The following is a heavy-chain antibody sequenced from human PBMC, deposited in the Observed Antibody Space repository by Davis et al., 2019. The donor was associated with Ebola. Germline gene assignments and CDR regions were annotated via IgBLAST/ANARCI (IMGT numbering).Heavy chain of an antibody. CDR1: GFTFSSNW. J-gene: IGHJ4*02. CDR2: TNSDGSIT. Sequence: GESLKISCAASGFTFSSNWMHWVRQAPGKGLVWVSRTNSDGSITSYADSVKGRFTISRDNAKNTLYLQMNSLRDEGTAVYYCARGTHYAHDYWGQGTLVTVSS. V-gene: IGHV3-74*01. D-gene: IGHD2-2*01. CDR3: ARGTHYAHDY.